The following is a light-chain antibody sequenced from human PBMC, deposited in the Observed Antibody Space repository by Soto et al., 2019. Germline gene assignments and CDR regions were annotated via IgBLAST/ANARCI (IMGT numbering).Light chain of an antibody. CDR1: QGIGNA. J-gene: IGKJ1*01. CDR2: GAS. CDR3: LQDINYPWT. Sequence: AIQMTQSPSSLSASVGDRVTISCRASQGIGNALGWYLQKPGKPPKVLIYGASNLQSGVPPRFSGSGSGTDFTLAISSLQPEDSATYYCLQDINYPWTFGQGTKVEIK. V-gene: IGKV1-6*01.